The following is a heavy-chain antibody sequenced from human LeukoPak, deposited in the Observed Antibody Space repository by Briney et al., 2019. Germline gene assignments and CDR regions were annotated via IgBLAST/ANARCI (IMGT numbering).Heavy chain of an antibody. D-gene: IGHD5-12*01. CDR1: GGSFSGYY. CDR2: INHSGST. J-gene: IGHJ6*03. Sequence: TSETLSLTCAVYGGSFSGYYWSWIRQPPGKGLEWLGEINHSGSTNYNPSLKSRVTISVDTSKNQFSLKLSSVTAADTAVYYCANIGRLNYYYMDVWGKGTTVTVSS. V-gene: IGHV4-34*01. CDR3: ANIGRLNYYYMDV.